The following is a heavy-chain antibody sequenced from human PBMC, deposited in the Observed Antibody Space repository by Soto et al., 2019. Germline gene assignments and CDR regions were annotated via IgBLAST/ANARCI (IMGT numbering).Heavy chain of an antibody. CDR3: AKDPYLWFGELLGREFSARRFDP. J-gene: IGHJ5*02. CDR1: GFTFSSYA. D-gene: IGHD3-10*01. Sequence: GGSLRLSCAASGFTFSSYAMSWVRQAPGKGLEWVSAISGSGGSTYYADSVKGRFTISRDNSKNTLYLQMNSLRAEDTAVYYCAKDPYLWFGELLGREFSARRFDPWGQGTLVTVSS. V-gene: IGHV3-23*01. CDR2: ISGSGGST.